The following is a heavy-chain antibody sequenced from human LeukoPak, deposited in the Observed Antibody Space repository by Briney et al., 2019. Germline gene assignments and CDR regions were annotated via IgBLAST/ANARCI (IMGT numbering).Heavy chain of an antibody. Sequence: GGSLRLSCAASGFTFITYAMTWVRQAPGKGLEWVSVISGRGVTTYYADSVKGRFTISRDNSKDTLYLQMNSLRADDTAVYYCAEVAASRYTSGYFDYWRQGTLVTVST. CDR1: GFTFITYA. D-gene: IGHD5-12*01. CDR2: ISGRGVTT. J-gene: IGHJ4*02. CDR3: AEVAASRYTSGYFDY. V-gene: IGHV3-23*01.